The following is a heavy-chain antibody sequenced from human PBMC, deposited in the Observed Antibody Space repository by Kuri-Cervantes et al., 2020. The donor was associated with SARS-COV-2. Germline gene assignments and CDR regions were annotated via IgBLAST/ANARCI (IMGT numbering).Heavy chain of an antibody. CDR2: IRYDGSNK. D-gene: IGHD1-26*01. Sequence: GESLMISCAASGFTFSSYGMHWVRQAPGKGLEWVACIRYDGSNKYYADSVKGRFTITRDNSKNTLHLQMTSLRPDDTALYYCARQYSESYGDNFDIWGQGTMVTVSS. J-gene: IGHJ3*02. CDR1: GFTFSSYG. V-gene: IGHV3-30*02. CDR3: ARQYSESYGDNFDI.